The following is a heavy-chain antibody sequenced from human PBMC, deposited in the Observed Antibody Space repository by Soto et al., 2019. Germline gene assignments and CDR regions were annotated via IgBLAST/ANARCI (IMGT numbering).Heavy chain of an antibody. CDR1: GGSISSGGYY. D-gene: IGHD5-12*01. Sequence: SETLSLTCTVSGGSISSGGYYWSWIRQHPGKGLEWIGYIYYSGSTYYNPSLKSRVTISVDTSKKQFSLKLSSVTAADTAVYYCARGFVGGYDSWWFVLWGQGTLVTVAS. J-gene: IGHJ5*02. V-gene: IGHV4-31*03. CDR3: ARGFVGGYDSWWFVL. CDR2: IYYSGST.